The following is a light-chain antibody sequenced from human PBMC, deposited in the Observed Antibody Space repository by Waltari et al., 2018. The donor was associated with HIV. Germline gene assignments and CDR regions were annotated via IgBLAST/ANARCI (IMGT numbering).Light chain of an antibody. J-gene: IGLJ2*01. CDR3: KSRDSSGKQVL. CDR2: DKN. Sequence: SSELTQDPTVSVALGQTVMITCQGDSLRTFYASWYQQKPGQAPLLVIYDKNNRPSGIPDRVSGSSSGNTASLTSPGAQAEDEADYYCKSRDSSGKQVLFGGGTKLTVL. V-gene: IGLV3-19*01. CDR1: SLRTFY.